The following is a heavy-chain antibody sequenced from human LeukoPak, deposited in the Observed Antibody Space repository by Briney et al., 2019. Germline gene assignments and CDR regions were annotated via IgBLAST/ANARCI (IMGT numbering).Heavy chain of an antibody. CDR2: ITTRSSYM. CDR1: GFTFSDYT. CDR3: AKDRLTYYYYGMDV. D-gene: IGHD2-15*01. V-gene: IGHV3-21*01. Sequence: GGSLRLSCAASGFTFSDYTMNWVRQAPGKGLEWVACITTRSSYMYYADSVKGRFTISRDNAKNSLYLQMNSLRAEDTAVYYCAKDRLTYYYYGMDVWGQGTTFNVSS. J-gene: IGHJ6*02.